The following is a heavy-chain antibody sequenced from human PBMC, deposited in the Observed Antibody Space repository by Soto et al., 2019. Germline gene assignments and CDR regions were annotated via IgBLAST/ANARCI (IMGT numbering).Heavy chain of an antibody. CDR1: GFSFRNQW. CDR2: INGDGTRT. Sequence: EVQLEESGGGSVQLGESLRVSCVASGFSFRNQWMHWVRQVAGKGLVWVSRINGDGTRTSYAEFVKGRFTVSRDNARNLLFLQLNSLTVDDSGVYHCARGGAAGRGDAIDMWGPGTTVAVTS. CDR3: ARGGAAGRGDAIDM. D-gene: IGHD3-10*01. J-gene: IGHJ3*02. V-gene: IGHV3-74*01.